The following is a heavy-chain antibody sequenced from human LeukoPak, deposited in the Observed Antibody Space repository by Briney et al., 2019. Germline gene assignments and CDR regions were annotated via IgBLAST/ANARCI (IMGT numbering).Heavy chain of an antibody. D-gene: IGHD2-8*01. CDR2: INSDGSST. J-gene: IGHJ3*02. CDR1: GFTFSSYW. Sequence: GGSLRLSCAASGFTFSSYWMHWVRQAPGKGLVWVSRINSDGSSTSYADSVKGRFTISRDNAKNTLYLQMNSLRAEDTAVYYCARPYCTNGVCYPSDAFDIWGQGTMVTVSS. CDR3: ARPYCTNGVCYPSDAFDI. V-gene: IGHV3-74*01.